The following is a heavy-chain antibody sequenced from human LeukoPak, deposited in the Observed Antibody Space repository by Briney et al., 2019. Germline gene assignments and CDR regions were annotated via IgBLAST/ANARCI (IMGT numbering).Heavy chain of an antibody. CDR3: AKRPSDYGDYVTYFDY. J-gene: IGHJ4*02. CDR1: GFSFISYG. CDR2: ISDDGRNK. D-gene: IGHD4-17*01. V-gene: IGHV3-30*18. Sequence: GGSLRLSCAASGFSFISYGMRWVRQAPGKGLEWVGVISDDGRNKKYADSVKGRFTISRDNSKDTLYLQMNSLRDEDTAVYYCAKRPSDYGDYVTYFDYWGQGTLVTVSS.